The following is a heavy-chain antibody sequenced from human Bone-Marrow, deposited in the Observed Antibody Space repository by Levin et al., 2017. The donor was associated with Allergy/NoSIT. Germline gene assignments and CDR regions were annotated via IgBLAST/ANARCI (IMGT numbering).Heavy chain of an antibody. CDR1: GFTFDDYA. J-gene: IGHJ3*02. V-gene: IGHV3-9*01. CDR2: ISWNSGRI. Sequence: SLKISCAASGFTFDDYAMHWVRQTPGKGLEWVSGISWNSGRIGYAASVQGRFTVSRDNDRNSLYLQMNSLRPEDTALYYCVKDQEHGVVGFDAFHIWGQGTMVTVSS. D-gene: IGHD3-3*01. CDR3: VKDQEHGVVGFDAFHI.